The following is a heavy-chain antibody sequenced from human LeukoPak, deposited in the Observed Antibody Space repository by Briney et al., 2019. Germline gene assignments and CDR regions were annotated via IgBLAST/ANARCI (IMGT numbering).Heavy chain of an antibody. V-gene: IGHV3-11*01. CDR3: ARGQKFIRQRLVRRVSYAFDI. CDR2: ISITGSTV. Sequence: GRSPRPSRSASGFTFGDNSMSCIRPAPGGRAWRGSYISITGSTVYYADSVKGRFPISRDNAKNSLYLQMNSLRAEDTAVYYCARGQKFIRQRLVRRVSYAFDIWGQGTMVSVSS. J-gene: IGHJ3*02. D-gene: IGHD6-19*01. CDR1: GFTFGDNS.